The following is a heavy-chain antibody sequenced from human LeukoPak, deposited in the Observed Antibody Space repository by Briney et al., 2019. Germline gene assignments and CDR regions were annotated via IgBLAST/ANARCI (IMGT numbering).Heavy chain of an antibody. V-gene: IGHV3-21*01. CDR2: ISSSSSYI. D-gene: IGHD3-10*01. CDR3: ARDSGWFGEYYFDY. J-gene: IGHJ4*02. Sequence: PGGSLRVSCAASGFTFSSYSMNWVRQAPGKGLEWVSSISSSSSYIYYADSVKGRFTISRDNAKNSLYLQMNSLRAEDTAVYYCARDSGWFGEYYFDYWGQGTLVTVSS. CDR1: GFTFSSYS.